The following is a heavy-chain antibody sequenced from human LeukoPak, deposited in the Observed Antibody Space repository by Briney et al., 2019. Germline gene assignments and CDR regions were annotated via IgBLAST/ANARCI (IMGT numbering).Heavy chain of an antibody. CDR2: ISAYNGNT. D-gene: IGHD4-17*01. Sequence: GASVKVSCKAPGYTFTSYGISWVRQAPGQGLEWMGWISAYNGNTNYAQKLQGRVTMTTDTSTSTAYMELRSLRSDDTAVYYCARVLDYGDLNWFDPWGQGTLVTVSS. V-gene: IGHV1-18*04. J-gene: IGHJ5*02. CDR3: ARVLDYGDLNWFDP. CDR1: GYTFTSYG.